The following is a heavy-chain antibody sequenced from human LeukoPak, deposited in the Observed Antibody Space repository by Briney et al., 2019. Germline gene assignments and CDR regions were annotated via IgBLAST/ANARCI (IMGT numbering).Heavy chain of an antibody. CDR1: GYTFTSYY. CDR3: ARGWAVSGTGEGFDY. Sequence: ASVKVSCKASGYTFTSYYMHWVRQAPGQGLEWLGVINPSGGTTSYAQMFQDRVTMTRDTSTSTVYMELSSLRSGDTAVYYCARGWAVSGTGEGFDYWGQGTLLTVSS. CDR2: INPSGGTT. D-gene: IGHD6-19*01. V-gene: IGHV1-46*01. J-gene: IGHJ4*02.